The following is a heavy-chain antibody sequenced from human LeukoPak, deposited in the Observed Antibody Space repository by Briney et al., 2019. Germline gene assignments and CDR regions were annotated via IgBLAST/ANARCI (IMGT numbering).Heavy chain of an antibody. V-gene: IGHV1-69*05. CDR2: IIHIIGTA. Sequence: ASVKVSCKASGGTFSSYAMSWVRQAPGQGLEWMGRIIHIIGTANYAQKFQGRVTITTDEYTSTAYMELSSLRSEDTAVYYCARDSVAARPPDYWGQGTLVTVSS. J-gene: IGHJ4*02. CDR3: ARDSVAARPPDY. CDR1: GGTFSSYA. D-gene: IGHD6-6*01.